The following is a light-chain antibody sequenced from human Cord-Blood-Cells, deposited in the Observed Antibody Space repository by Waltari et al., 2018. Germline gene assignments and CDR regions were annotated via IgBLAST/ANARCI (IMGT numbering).Light chain of an antibody. CDR1: QSISSW. Sequence: DIQMTQSPSTLSASVGDRVTITCRASQSISSWLAWYQQKPGKAPKLLIYDASSLESGVPSRFCGSGSWTEFTLTISSLQPDDCATYYCQQYNSYTWTFGQGTKVEIK. J-gene: IGKJ1*01. CDR3: QQYNSYTWT. CDR2: DAS. V-gene: IGKV1-5*01.